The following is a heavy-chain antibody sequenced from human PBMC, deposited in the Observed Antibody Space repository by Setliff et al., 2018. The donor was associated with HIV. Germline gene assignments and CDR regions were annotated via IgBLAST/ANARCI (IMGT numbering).Heavy chain of an antibody. Sequence: GGSLRLSCAASGFTFSSYAMHWVRQAPGKGLEWVAVISYDGSNKYYADSVKGRFTISRDNSKNTLYLQMNSLRAEDTAVYYCAKDGMKGRSGYALDYWGQGTLVTVSS. CDR1: GFTFSSYA. CDR2: ISYDGSNK. J-gene: IGHJ4*02. D-gene: IGHD3-3*01. V-gene: IGHV3-30*01. CDR3: AKDGMKGRSGYALDY.